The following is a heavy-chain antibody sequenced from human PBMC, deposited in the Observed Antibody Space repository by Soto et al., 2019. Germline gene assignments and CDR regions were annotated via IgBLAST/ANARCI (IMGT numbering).Heavy chain of an antibody. J-gene: IGHJ4*02. V-gene: IGHV3-23*01. CDR1: GFTFSSYT. D-gene: IGHD6-19*01. CDR3: AKERAVAV. CDR2: ISGSSGST. Sequence: EVQLLESGGGLVQPGGSLRLSCAASGFTFSSYTMNWVRQAPGKGLEWVSSISGSSGSTYYADSVKGRFTISRDNSKNTLYLQMSSLRAEDTAVYYCAKERAVAVWGQGTLVTVSS.